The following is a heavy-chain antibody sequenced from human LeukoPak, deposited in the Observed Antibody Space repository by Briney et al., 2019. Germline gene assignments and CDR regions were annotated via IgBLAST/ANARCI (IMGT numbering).Heavy chain of an antibody. Sequence: GGSLRLSCAASGFTFSDYYMSWIRQAPGKGLEWVSYISSSGSTIYYADSVKGRFTISRDNAKNSLYLQMNSLRAEDTAVYYCARVSRNGYDTADYWGQGTLVTVSS. CDR3: ARVSRNGYDTADY. J-gene: IGHJ4*02. V-gene: IGHV3-11*01. D-gene: IGHD3-3*01. CDR2: ISSSGSTI. CDR1: GFTFSDYY.